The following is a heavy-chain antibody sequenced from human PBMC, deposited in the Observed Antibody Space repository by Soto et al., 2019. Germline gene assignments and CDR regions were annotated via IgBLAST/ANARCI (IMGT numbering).Heavy chain of an antibody. V-gene: IGHV1-58*01. CDR3: AAGSRQGTNWFDP. J-gene: IGHJ5*02. CDR1: GFTFTSSA. Sequence: SVKVSCKASGFTFTSSAVQWVRQARGQRLEWIGWIVVGSGNTNYAQKFQERVTITRDMSTSTAYMELSSLRSEDTAVYYCAAGSRQGTNWFDPWGQGTLVTVPQ. CDR2: IVVGSGNT.